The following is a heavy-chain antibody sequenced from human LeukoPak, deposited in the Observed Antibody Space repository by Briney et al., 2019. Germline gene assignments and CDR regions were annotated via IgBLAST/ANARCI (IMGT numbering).Heavy chain of an antibody. D-gene: IGHD5-24*01. CDR1: GFTFSSYW. V-gene: IGHV3-7*01. CDR3: ATEYKYGDGFDI. Sequence: GGSLRLSCAASGFTFSSYWMSWVRQAPGKGLEGVANIKEDGSEKYYVDSVKGRFTISRDNAKNSLYLQMNSLRAEDTAVYYCATEYKYGDGFDIWGQGTMVTVSS. J-gene: IGHJ3*02. CDR2: IKEDGSEK.